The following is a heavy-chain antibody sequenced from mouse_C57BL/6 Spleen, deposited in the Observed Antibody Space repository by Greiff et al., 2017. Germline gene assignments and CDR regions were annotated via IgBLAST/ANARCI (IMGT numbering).Heavy chain of an antibody. D-gene: IGHD1-1*01. V-gene: IGHV1-81*01. J-gene: IGHJ1*03. Sequence: QVQLQQSGAELARPGASVKLSCKASGYTFTSYGISWVKQRTGQGLEWIGEIYPRSGNTYYNEKFKGKATLTADKSSSTAYMELRSLTSEDSAVYFCAREAYGSGYFEVWGTGTTVTVSS. CDR3: AREAYGSGYFEV. CDR1: GYTFTSYG. CDR2: IYPRSGNT.